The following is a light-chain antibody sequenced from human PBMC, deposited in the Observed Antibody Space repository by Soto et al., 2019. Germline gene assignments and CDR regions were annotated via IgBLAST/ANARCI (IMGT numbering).Light chain of an antibody. CDR1: FSNIGDNA. V-gene: IGLV1-44*01. Sequence: SALTQPPSLSATPGQRVNISCSGSFSNIGDNAVNWYQQLPGAAPKLLIYLNDQRPSGVPDRFSGSKSGTSAFLAISGLQSEDEADYYCAAWDDSLNALFGTGTKVTVL. J-gene: IGLJ1*01. CDR3: AAWDDSLNAL. CDR2: LND.